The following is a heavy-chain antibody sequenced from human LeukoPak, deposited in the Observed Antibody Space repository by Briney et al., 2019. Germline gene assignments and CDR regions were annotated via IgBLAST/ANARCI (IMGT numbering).Heavy chain of an antibody. CDR1: GYTFTGYY. V-gene: IGHV1-2*02. CDR3: ARPGGYGSGSYYDFDY. J-gene: IGHJ4*02. Sequence: ASVKVSCKASGYTFTGYYMHGVRQAPGQGLEWMGWINPNSGGANYAQKFQGRVTMTRDTSISTAYMELSRLRSDDTAVYYCARPGGYGSGSYYDFDYWGQGTLVTVSS. D-gene: IGHD3-10*01. CDR2: INPNSGGA.